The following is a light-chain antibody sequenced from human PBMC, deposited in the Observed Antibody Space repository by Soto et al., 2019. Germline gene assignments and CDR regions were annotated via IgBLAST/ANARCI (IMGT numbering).Light chain of an antibody. CDR3: QSYDSSLSGYV. Sequence: SVLTQPPSVSGAPGQRVTISCTGSSSNIGAGYDVHWYQQLSGIAPKLLIYRNNNRPSEVPDRFSGSKSDTSASLAITGLQSEDEADYYCQSYDSSLSGYVLGTGTRSPS. CDR2: RNN. J-gene: IGLJ1*01. CDR1: SSNIGAGYD. V-gene: IGLV1-40*01.